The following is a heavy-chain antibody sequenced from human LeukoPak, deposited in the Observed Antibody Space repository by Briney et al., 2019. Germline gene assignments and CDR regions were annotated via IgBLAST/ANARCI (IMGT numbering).Heavy chain of an antibody. CDR1: GFTFSSYA. CDR3: ARGEGDCHFDY. V-gene: IGHV3-30-3*01. Sequence: GGSLRLSCAASGFTFSSYAMHWVRQAPGKGLEWVAVISYDGSNKYYADSVKGRFTISRDNSKNTLYLQMNSLRVEDTAVYYCARGEGDCHFDYWGQGTLVTVSS. D-gene: IGHD2-21*02. CDR2: ISYDGSNK. J-gene: IGHJ4*02.